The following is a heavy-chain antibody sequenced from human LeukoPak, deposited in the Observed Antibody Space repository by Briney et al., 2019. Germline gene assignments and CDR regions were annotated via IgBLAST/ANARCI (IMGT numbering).Heavy chain of an antibody. Sequence: PGGSLRLSCAASGFTFSSYSMNWVRQAPGKGLEWVSAISGSGGSTYYADSVKGRFTISRDNSKNTLYLQMNSLRAEDTAVYYCARGGGGSPAWGQGTLVTVSS. CDR1: GFTFSSYS. CDR2: ISGSGGST. J-gene: IGHJ5*02. CDR3: ARGGGGSPA. V-gene: IGHV3-23*01. D-gene: IGHD2-15*01.